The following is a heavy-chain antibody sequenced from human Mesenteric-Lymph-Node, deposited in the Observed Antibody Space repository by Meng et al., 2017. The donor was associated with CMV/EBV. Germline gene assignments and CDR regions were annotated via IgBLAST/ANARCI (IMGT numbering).Heavy chain of an antibody. CDR3: ARDLWHSSSSRDYYYYYGMDV. J-gene: IGHJ6*02. CDR1: GYTFTSYG. Sequence: ASVTVSCTASGYTFTSYGISWVRQAPGQGLEWMGWISAYNGNTNYAQKLQGRVTMTTDTSTSTAYMELRSLRSDDTAVYYCARDLWHSSSSRDYYYYYGMDVWGQGTTVTVSS. D-gene: IGHD6-6*01. V-gene: IGHV1-18*01. CDR2: ISAYNGNT.